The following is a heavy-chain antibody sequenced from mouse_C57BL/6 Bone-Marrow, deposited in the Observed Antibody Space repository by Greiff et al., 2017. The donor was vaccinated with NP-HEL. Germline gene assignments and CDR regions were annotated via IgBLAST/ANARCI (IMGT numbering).Heavy chain of an antibody. CDR1: GFNIKDDY. CDR3: TTYYYGSSLYWYFDV. J-gene: IGHJ1*03. Sequence: EVQLQQSGAELVRPGASVKLSCTASGFNIKDDYMHWVKQRPEQGLEWIGWIDPENGDTEYASNFQGKATITADTSSNTAYLQLSSLTSEDTAVYYCTTYYYGSSLYWYFDVWGTGTTVTVSS. CDR2: IDPENGDT. V-gene: IGHV14-4*01. D-gene: IGHD1-1*01.